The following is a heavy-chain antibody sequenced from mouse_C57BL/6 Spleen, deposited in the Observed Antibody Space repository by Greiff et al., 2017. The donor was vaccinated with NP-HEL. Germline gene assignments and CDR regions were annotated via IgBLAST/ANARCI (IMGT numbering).Heavy chain of an antibody. J-gene: IGHJ3*01. V-gene: IGHV14-4*01. Sequence: EVKLMESGAELVRPGASVKLSCTASGFNIKDDYMHWVKQRPEQGLEWIGWIDPENGDTEYASKFQGKATITADTSSNTAYLQLSSLTSEDTAVYYCTTRYYYGSSQFAYWGQGTLVTVSA. CDR2: IDPENGDT. D-gene: IGHD1-1*01. CDR1: GFNIKDDY. CDR3: TTRYYYGSSQFAY.